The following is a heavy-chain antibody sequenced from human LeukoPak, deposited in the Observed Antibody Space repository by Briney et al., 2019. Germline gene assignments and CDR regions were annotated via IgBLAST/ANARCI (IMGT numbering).Heavy chain of an antibody. D-gene: IGHD3-22*01. Sequence: SSETLSLTCTVSGGSISSYYWNWIRQPPGKGLEWIGYIYYSGSTNYNPSLKSRVTISADTSKNQFSLKLSSVTAADTAVYYCAKAGYYYDSSGYYLYYFDYWGQGTLVTVSS. V-gene: IGHV4-59*01. CDR1: GGSISSYY. J-gene: IGHJ4*02. CDR3: AKAGYYYDSSGYYLYYFDY. CDR2: IYYSGST.